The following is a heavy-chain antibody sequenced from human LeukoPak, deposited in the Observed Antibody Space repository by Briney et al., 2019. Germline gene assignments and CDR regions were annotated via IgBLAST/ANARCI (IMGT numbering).Heavy chain of an antibody. D-gene: IGHD3-9*01. CDR3: ARARGNYDILTGYPY. J-gene: IGHJ4*02. CDR1: GYTFTTYD. V-gene: IGHV1-8*01. Sequence: ASVKLSCTASGYTFTTYDINWVRHAPGQGLEWMAWMNPNSGNTGYAQKFQGRVTMTRNTSISTAYMELSSLRSEDTAVYYCARARGNYDILTGYPYWGQGTLVTVSS. CDR2: MNPNSGNT.